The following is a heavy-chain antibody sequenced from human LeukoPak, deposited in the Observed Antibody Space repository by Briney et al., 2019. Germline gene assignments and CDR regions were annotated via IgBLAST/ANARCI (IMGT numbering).Heavy chain of an antibody. V-gene: IGHV3-64D*06. CDR1: GCTFSSYA. D-gene: IGHD3-10*01. Sequence: TGGSLRLSCSASGCTFSSYAMHWVRQAPGKGLEYVSAISSNGGSTYYADSVKGRFTISRDNSKNTLYLQMSSLRAEDTAVYYCVTDRRGILVRGTTFDYWGQGTLVTVSS. CDR3: VTDRRGILVRGTTFDY. J-gene: IGHJ4*02. CDR2: ISSNGGST.